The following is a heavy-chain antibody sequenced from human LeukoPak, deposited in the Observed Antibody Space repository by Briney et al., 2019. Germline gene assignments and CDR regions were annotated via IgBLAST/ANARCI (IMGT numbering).Heavy chain of an antibody. D-gene: IGHD5-18*01. J-gene: IGHJ5*02. Sequence: ASVKVSCKASGGTFISYAISWVRQAPGQGLEWMGGIIPIFGTANYAQKFQGRVTITADKSTSTAYNELRSLRSEDTAVYYCARGGVDTAMATADWFDPWGQGTQVTVSS. CDR3: ARGGVDTAMATADWFDP. CDR1: GGTFISYA. CDR2: IIPIFGTA. V-gene: IGHV1-69*06.